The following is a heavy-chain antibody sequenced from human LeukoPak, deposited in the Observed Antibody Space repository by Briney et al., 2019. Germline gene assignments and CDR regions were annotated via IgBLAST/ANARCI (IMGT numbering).Heavy chain of an antibody. CDR2: ISAYNGNT. V-gene: IGHV1-18*01. CDR3: ARDGSSSSSVYYYYGMDV. Sequence: GASVKVSCKASGYTFTSYGISWVRQAPGQGLEWMGWISAYNGNTNYAQKLQGRVTMTTDTSTSTAYMELRSLRPDDTAVYYCARDGSSSSSVYYYYGMDVWGQGTTVTVSS. CDR1: GYTFTSYG. J-gene: IGHJ6*02. D-gene: IGHD6-6*01.